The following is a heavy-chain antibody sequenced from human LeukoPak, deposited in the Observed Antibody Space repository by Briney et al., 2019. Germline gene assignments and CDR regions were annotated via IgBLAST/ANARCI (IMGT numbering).Heavy chain of an antibody. CDR3: ARGPPFMDV. Sequence: SETLSLTCTVSGGSISSYYWSWIRQPPGKGLEWIGYIYYSGSTNYNPSLTSRVTISVDTSKSQFSLKLSSVTAADTAVYYCARGPPFMDVWGQGTTVTVSS. CDR2: IYYSGST. J-gene: IGHJ6*02. CDR1: GGSISSYY. V-gene: IGHV4-59*01.